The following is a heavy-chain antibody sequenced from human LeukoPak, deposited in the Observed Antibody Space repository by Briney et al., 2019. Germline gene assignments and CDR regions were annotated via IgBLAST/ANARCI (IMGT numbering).Heavy chain of an antibody. CDR2: IIPIFGTA. J-gene: IGHJ4*02. CDR3: AGGGDSSGYYLVDY. Sequence: SVKVSCKASGGTFSSYAIGWVRQAPGQGLEWMGGIIPIFGTANYAQKFQGRVTITADESTSTAYMELSSLRSEDTAVYYCAGGGDSSGYYLVDYWGQGTLVTVSS. CDR1: GGTFSSYA. V-gene: IGHV1-69*01. D-gene: IGHD3-22*01.